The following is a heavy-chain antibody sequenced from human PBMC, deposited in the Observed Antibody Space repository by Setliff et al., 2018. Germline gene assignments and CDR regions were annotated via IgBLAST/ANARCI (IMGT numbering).Heavy chain of an antibody. Sequence: ASVKVSCKASGYSFSDYGISWVRQAPGQGLEWMGWISAYNGNTKYAQKLQGRVTMATDISTSTAYMELRSLRSDDTAVYYCARGVGAMGDYWGQGTLVTVSS. J-gene: IGHJ4*02. V-gene: IGHV1-18*01. CDR1: GYSFSDYG. CDR2: ISAYNGNT. CDR3: ARGVGAMGDY. D-gene: IGHD1-26*01.